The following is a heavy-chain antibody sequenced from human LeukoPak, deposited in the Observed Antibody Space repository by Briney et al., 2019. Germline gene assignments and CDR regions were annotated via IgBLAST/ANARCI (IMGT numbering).Heavy chain of an antibody. J-gene: IGHJ3*02. CDR3: AREGGYCSGGSCHYGDDAFDI. CDR2: IIPILGIA. D-gene: IGHD2-15*01. CDR1: GYTFTSYG. Sequence: SVKVSCKASGYTFTSYGISWVRQAPGQGLEWMGRIIPILGIANYAQKFQGRVTITADKSTSTAYMELSSLRSEDTAVYYCAREGGYCSGGSCHYGDDAFDIWGQGTMVTVSS. V-gene: IGHV1-69*04.